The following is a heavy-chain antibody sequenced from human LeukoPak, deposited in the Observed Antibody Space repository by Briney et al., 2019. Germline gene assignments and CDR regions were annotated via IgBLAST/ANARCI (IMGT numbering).Heavy chain of an antibody. J-gene: IGHJ5*02. CDR3: ARDRYSSSWLNWFDP. Sequence: PGGSLRLSCAASGFTFDDYGMSWVRQAPGKGLEWVPGINWNGGSTGYADSVKGRFTISRDNAKNSLYLQMNSLRAEDTALYYCARDRYSSSWLNWFDPWGQGTLVTVSS. CDR2: INWNGGST. CDR1: GFTFDDYG. D-gene: IGHD6-13*01. V-gene: IGHV3-20*04.